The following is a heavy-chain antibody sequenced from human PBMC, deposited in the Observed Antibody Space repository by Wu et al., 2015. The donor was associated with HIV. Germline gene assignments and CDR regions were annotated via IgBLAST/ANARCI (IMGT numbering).Heavy chain of an antibody. CDR2: INPNSGGT. Sequence: QVQLVQSGAEVKKPGASVKVSCKASGYTFTGYYMHWVRQAPGQGLEWMGWINPNSGGTNYAQKFQGRVTMTRDTSISTAYMELSRLRSDDTAVYYCAGEGITMVRGVIALFDYWGQGTLVTVSS. CDR3: AGEGITMVRGVIALFDY. D-gene: IGHD3-10*01. J-gene: IGHJ4*02. CDR1: GYTFTGYY. V-gene: IGHV1-2*02.